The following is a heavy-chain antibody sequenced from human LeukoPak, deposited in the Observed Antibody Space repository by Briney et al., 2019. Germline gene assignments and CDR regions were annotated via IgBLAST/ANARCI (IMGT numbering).Heavy chain of an antibody. CDR3: ARGSRGWFGELLRRHNWFDP. CDR2: INHSGST. Sequence: SETLSLTCAVYGGSFSGYYWSWIRQPPGRGLEWIGEINHSGSTNYNPSLKSRVTISVDTSKNQFSLKLSSVTAADTAVYYCARGSRGWFGELLRRHNWFDPWGQGTLVTVSS. J-gene: IGHJ5*02. D-gene: IGHD3-10*01. V-gene: IGHV4-34*01. CDR1: GGSFSGYY.